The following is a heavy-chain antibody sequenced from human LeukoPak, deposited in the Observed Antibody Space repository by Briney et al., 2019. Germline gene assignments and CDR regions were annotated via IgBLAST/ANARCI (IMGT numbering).Heavy chain of an antibody. Sequence: SETLSLTCAVYGGSFSGYYWSWIRQPPGKGLEWIGYIYYSGSTNYNPSLKSRVTISVDTSKNQFSLKLSSVTAADTAVYYCARAYSYGSGGYYYGMDVWGQGTTVTVSS. D-gene: IGHD5-18*01. CDR1: GGSFSGYY. V-gene: IGHV4-59*01. CDR3: ARAYSYGSGGYYYGMDV. CDR2: IYYSGST. J-gene: IGHJ6*02.